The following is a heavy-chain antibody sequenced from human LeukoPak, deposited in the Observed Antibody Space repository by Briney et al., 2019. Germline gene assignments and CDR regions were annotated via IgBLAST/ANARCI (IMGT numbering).Heavy chain of an antibody. CDR2: ISAYNGDT. J-gene: IGHJ4*02. CDR1: GYTFTSYG. D-gene: IGHD3-16*01. Sequence: ASVKVSCKASGYTFTSYGISWVRQAPGQGLEWMGWISAYNGDTHYAQKLQGRVSLTTDTSTSTAYMELRSLTSGDTAVYFCARDTKTTTIAGGNDYWGQGTLVTVSS. V-gene: IGHV1-18*01. CDR3: ARDTKTTTIAGGNDY.